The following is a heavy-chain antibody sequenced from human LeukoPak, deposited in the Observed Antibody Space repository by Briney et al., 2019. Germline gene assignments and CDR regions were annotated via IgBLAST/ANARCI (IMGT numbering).Heavy chain of an antibody. V-gene: IGHV3-7*05. CDR1: GFTFSNYW. Sequence: PGGSLRLSCVASGFTFSNYWMSWVRQAPGKGLEWVANIKQGGSEKYNVDSVKGRFTISRDNAKSSLFLQMNSLRAEDTAVYYCARDSSPGYYDYVWGTYPRYWGQGTLVTVSS. CDR3: ARDSSPGYYDYVWGTYPRY. J-gene: IGHJ4*02. CDR2: IKQGGSEK. D-gene: IGHD3-16*02.